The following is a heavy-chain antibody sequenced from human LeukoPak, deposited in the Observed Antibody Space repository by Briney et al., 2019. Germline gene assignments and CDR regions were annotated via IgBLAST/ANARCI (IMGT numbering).Heavy chain of an antibody. CDR3: ARSGRRSYDILTGGHRGRFDP. D-gene: IGHD3-9*01. CDR1: GGSISSYY. CDR2: IYCSGST. V-gene: IGHV4-59*01. Sequence: SETLSVTCTVSGGSISSYYWSWIRQPPGKGLEWIEYIYCSGSTNYNPSLKSRVTISVDTSKNQLSLKLSSVTAADTAVYYCARSGRRSYDILTGGHRGRFDPWGQGTLVTVSS. J-gene: IGHJ5*02.